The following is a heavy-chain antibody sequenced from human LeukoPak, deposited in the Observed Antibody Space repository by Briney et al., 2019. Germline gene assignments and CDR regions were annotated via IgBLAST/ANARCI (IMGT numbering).Heavy chain of an antibody. CDR2: IIPIFGTA. CDR1: GGTFSSYA. D-gene: IGHD3-16*02. V-gene: IGHV1-69*05. J-gene: IGHJ3*02. Sequence: ASVKVSCKASGGTFSSYAISWVRQAPGQGLEWMGRIIPIFGTANYAQKFQGRVTITTDESTSTAYMELSSLRSEDTAVYYCAGFMGLYVWGGYRSHDAFDIWGQGTMVTVSS. CDR3: AGFMGLYVWGGYRSHDAFDI.